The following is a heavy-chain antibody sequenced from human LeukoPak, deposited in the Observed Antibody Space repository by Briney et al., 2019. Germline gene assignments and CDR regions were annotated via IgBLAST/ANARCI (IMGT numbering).Heavy chain of an antibody. CDR2: INPSGGST. V-gene: IGHV1-46*01. J-gene: IGHJ4*02. D-gene: IGHD5-18*01. CDR1: GYTFTSYY. Sequence: ASVKVSCKASGYTFTSYYMHWVRQAPGQGLEWMGIINPSGGSTSYAQKFQGRVTMTRDTSTSTVYMELSSLRSEDTAVYYCAREVGYSYGTGGDFDYWGQGTLDTVSS. CDR3: AREVGYSYGTGGDFDY.